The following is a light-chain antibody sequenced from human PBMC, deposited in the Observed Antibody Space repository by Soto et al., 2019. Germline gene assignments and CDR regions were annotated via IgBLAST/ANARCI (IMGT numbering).Light chain of an antibody. Sequence: EIVMTQSPATLSVSPGERATLSCRASQSVSSNLAWYQQKPGQAPRLLIYVASTRATGIPARFSGSGSGTESTLTINSLQSEDFAVYYCQQYSNWPLTFGQGTRLEIK. V-gene: IGKV3-15*01. CDR2: VAS. CDR3: QQYSNWPLT. J-gene: IGKJ5*01. CDR1: QSVSSN.